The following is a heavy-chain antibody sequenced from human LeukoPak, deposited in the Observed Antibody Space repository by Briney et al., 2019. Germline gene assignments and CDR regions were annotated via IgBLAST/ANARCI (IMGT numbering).Heavy chain of an antibody. J-gene: IGHJ4*02. CDR2: ISAYNGNT. CDR3: ARETPFGYYGSGSYYTAIDY. CDR1: GYTFTSYG. Sequence: ASVKVSCKASGYTFTSYGISWVRQAPGQGLEWMGWISAYNGNTNYAQKLQGRVTMTTDTSTSTAYMELRSLRSDDTAVYYCARETPFGYYGSGSYYTAIDYWGQGTLVTVSS. V-gene: IGHV1-18*01. D-gene: IGHD3-10*01.